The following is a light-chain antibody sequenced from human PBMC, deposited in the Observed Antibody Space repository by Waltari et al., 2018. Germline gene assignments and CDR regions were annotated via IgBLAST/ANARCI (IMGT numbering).Light chain of an antibody. CDR3: SSYISSSTLEL. J-gene: IGLJ2*01. V-gene: IGLV2-14*03. CDR2: DGM. Sequence: YQQHPATAPKSIICDGMNRHTGVSNCFSGTKSGNTASLTIAGLQAEDEADYYCSSYISSSTLELFVGATSLTVL.